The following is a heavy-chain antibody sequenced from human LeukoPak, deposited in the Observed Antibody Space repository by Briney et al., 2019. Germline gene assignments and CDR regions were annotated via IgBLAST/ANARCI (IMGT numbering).Heavy chain of an antibody. Sequence: EASVKVSCKASGYTFTDSYMDWVRQAPGQGLEWMGWINPNSGDTNYAQKFQGRVTMTRDTSISTAYMELSRLTSDDTAVYYCTRDINWNYSYWGQGTLVTVSS. CDR2: INPNSGDT. J-gene: IGHJ4*02. CDR3: TRDINWNYSY. CDR1: GYTFTDSY. V-gene: IGHV1-2*02. D-gene: IGHD1-7*01.